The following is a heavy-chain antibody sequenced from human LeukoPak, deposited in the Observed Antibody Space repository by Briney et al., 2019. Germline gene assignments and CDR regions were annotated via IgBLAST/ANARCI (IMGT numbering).Heavy chain of an antibody. J-gene: IGHJ6*02. V-gene: IGHV4-59*08. CDR1: GGSISSYY. CDR3: AKSGSYYYYGMDV. D-gene: IGHD5-12*01. Sequence: PSETLSLTCTVSGGSISSYYWSWIRQPPGKGLEWIGYIYYSGSTNYNPSLKSRVTISVDTSKNQFSLKPSSVTAADTAVYYCAKSGSYYYYGMDVWGQGTTVTVSS. CDR2: IYYSGST.